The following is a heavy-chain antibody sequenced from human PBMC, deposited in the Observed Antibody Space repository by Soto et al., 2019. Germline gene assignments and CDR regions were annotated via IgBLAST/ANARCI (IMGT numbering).Heavy chain of an antibody. D-gene: IGHD3-10*01. V-gene: IGHV5-51*01. CDR3: ARRTMVRGLDP. CDR2: VYPSDSDV. CDR1: GYRFSSSW. J-gene: IGHJ5*02. Sequence: GETLKISCQGTGYRFSSSWIWWFRQKPGKGLEWLGNVYPSDSDVRYSPAFEGQVTISADNSINTAYLQLLNLKASDTAVYYCARRTMVRGLDPWGQGTLVTVSS.